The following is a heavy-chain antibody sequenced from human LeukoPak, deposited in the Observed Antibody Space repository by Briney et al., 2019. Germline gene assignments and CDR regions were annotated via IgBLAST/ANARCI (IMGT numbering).Heavy chain of an antibody. V-gene: IGHV7-4-1*02. D-gene: IGHD6-19*01. Sequence: ASVKVSCKASGYTFTTYAMNWVRQAPGQGLEWVGWINTKTGNPTYVQGFTGRFVFSLDTSVNTAYVQISSLKAEDTAVYYCARGNRKIAVDIWGQGTLVTVSS. J-gene: IGHJ4*02. CDR1: GYTFTTYA. CDR2: INTKTGNP. CDR3: ARGNRKIAVDI.